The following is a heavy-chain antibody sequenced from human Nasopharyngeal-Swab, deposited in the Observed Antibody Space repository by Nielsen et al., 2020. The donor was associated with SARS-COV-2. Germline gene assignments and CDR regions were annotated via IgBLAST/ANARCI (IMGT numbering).Heavy chain of an antibody. CDR3: ARDLGTVGATSY. V-gene: IGHV3-53*01. Sequence: GESLKISCAASGFTFSSNYMSWVRQAPGKGLEWVSAIYSGGSTYYADAVKGRFTIFRDNSKNTLYLQMNSLRAEDTAVYYCARDLGTVGATSYWGQGTLVTVSS. J-gene: IGHJ4*02. CDR1: GFTFSSNY. CDR2: IYSGGST. D-gene: IGHD1-26*01.